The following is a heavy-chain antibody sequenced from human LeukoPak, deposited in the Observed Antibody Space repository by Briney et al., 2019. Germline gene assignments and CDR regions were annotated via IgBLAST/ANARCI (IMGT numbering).Heavy chain of an antibody. J-gene: IGHJ4*02. CDR2: IYTSGST. Sequence: SETLSLTCTVSGGSVSSYYWSWIRQPAGKGLEWIGRIYTSGSTNYNPSLKSRVTMSVDTSKNQFSLELSSVTAADTAVYYCARDSSGWSRNYGFDYWDQGTLVTVSS. CDR1: GGSVSSYY. D-gene: IGHD6-19*01. CDR3: ARDSSGWSRNYGFDY. V-gene: IGHV4-4*07.